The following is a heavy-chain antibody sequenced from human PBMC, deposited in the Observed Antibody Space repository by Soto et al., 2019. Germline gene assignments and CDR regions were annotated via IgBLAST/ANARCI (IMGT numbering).Heavy chain of an antibody. CDR3: TTDRYYYDSSGYYYWFDP. Sequence: GGSLRLSCAASGFTFSNAWMSWVRQAPGKGLEWVARIKSKTDGGTTDYAAPVKGRFTISRDDSKNTLYLQMNSLKTEDTAVYYCTTDRYYYDSSGYYYWFDPWGQGTLVTVSS. V-gene: IGHV3-15*01. CDR1: GFTFSNAW. D-gene: IGHD3-22*01. CDR2: IKSKTDGGTT. J-gene: IGHJ5*02.